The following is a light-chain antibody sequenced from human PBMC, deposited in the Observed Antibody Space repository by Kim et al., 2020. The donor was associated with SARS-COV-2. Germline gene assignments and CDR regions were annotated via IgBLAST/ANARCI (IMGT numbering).Light chain of an antibody. CDR1: GYNIGSKT. V-gene: IGLV1-44*01. CDR2: SND. Sequence: GQRVPISFSGSGYNIGSKTVTWYQQVPGTAPKLFIYSNDQRPSGVPDRFSGFKSGTSASLAISGLQSGDEADYYCATWDDSLTGQVFGGGTKVTVL. CDR3: ATWDDSLTGQV. J-gene: IGLJ3*02.